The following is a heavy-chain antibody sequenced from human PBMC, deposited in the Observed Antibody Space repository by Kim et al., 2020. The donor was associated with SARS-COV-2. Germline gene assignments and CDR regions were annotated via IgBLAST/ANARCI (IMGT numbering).Heavy chain of an antibody. CDR3: ARGRAYPRVLGY. D-gene: IGHD2-2*01. CDR1: GGSFSGYY. V-gene: IGHV4-34*01. Sequence: SETLSLTCAVYGGSFSGYYWSWIRQPPGKGLEWIGEINHSGSTNYNPSLKSRVTISVDTSKNQFFLKLSSVTAADTAVYYCARGRAYPRVLGYWGQGTLVTVSS. J-gene: IGHJ4*02. CDR2: INHSGST.